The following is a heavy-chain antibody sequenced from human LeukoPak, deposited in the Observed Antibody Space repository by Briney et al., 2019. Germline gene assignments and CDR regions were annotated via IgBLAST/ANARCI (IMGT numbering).Heavy chain of an antibody. CDR3: ASRYCSSTSCHTLSAFDI. J-gene: IGHJ3*02. CDR1: GGTFSSYT. Sequence: SVKVSCKASGGTFSSYTISWVRQAPGQGLEWMGRIIPILGIANYAQKFQGRVTITADKSTSTAYMELSSLRSEDTAVYYCASRYCSSTSCHTLSAFDIWGQGTMVTVSS. CDR2: IIPILGIA. V-gene: IGHV1-69*02. D-gene: IGHD2-2*02.